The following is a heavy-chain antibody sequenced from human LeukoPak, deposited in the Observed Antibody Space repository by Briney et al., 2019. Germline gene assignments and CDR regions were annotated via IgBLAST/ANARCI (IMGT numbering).Heavy chain of an antibody. CDR3: ANNLFTHSSSWYLFGAFDI. CDR2: ISGSGGST. J-gene: IGHJ3*02. V-gene: IGHV3-23*01. Sequence: GGSLRLSCAAPGFTFSSYAMSWVRQAPGKGLEWVSAISGSGGSTYYADSVKGRFTISRDNSKNTLYLQMNSLRAEDTAVYYCANNLFTHSSSWYLFGAFDIWGQGTMVTVSS. D-gene: IGHD6-13*01. CDR1: GFTFSSYA.